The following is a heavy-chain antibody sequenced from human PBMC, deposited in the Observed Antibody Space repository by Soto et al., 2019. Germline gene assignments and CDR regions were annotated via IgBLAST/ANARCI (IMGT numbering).Heavy chain of an antibody. CDR3: ARDRGGVASNWFDP. Sequence: QVQLQESGPGLVKPSETLSLTCTVSGGSISSYYWSWIRQPPGKGLEWIGYIHYSGSTKYNPSLKSRVTLSVDTSKNQFSLKLSSVTAADTAVYYCARDRGGVASNWFDPWGQGTLVTVSS. CDR2: IHYSGST. CDR1: GGSISSYY. D-gene: IGHD3-10*01. J-gene: IGHJ5*02. V-gene: IGHV4-59*01.